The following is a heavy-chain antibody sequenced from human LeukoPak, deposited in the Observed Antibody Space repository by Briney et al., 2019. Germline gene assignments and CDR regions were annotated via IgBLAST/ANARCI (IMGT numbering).Heavy chain of an antibody. CDR3: ARHPKGGYYDSSGYYYFDY. V-gene: IGHV4-39*01. J-gene: IGHJ4*02. D-gene: IGHD3-22*01. CDR1: GGSISSSSYY. Sequence: SETLSLTCTVSGGSISSSSYYWGWIRQPPGKGLEWIGSIYYSGSTYYNPSLKSRVTISVDTSKNQFSLKLSSMTAADTAVYYCARHPKGGYYDSSGYYYFDYWGQGTLVTVSS. CDR2: IYYSGST.